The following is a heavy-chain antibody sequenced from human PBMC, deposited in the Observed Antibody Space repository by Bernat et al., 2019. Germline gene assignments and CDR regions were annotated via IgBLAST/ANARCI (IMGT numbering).Heavy chain of an antibody. CDR1: GYTFTSYG. D-gene: IGHD3-10*01. J-gene: IGHJ4*02. CDR3: ARDRVPTRNIYYYGSGSYYIFDY. CDR2: ISAYNGNT. Sequence: QVQLVQSGAEGKKPGASVKVACKAAGYTFTSYGISWVRQAPGQGLEWMGWISAYNGNTNYAQKLQGRVTMTTDTSTSTAYMELRSLRSDDTAVYYCARDRVPTRNIYYYGSGSYYIFDYWGQGTLVTVSS. V-gene: IGHV1-18*01.